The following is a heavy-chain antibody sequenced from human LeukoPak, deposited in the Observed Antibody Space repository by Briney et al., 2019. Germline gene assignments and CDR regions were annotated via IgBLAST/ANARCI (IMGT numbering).Heavy chain of an antibody. D-gene: IGHD2-2*01. Sequence: GGSLRLSCAASGFTFSNYGMHWVRQAPGKGLEWVAVIWYDGSNEYYADSVKGRFTISRDNSKNTLYLQMNSLRAEDTAVYYCAGGGRFCSSSSGHLGDYGGPGPLVPVSP. V-gene: IGHV3-33*01. CDR3: AGGGRFCSSSSGHLGDY. J-gene: IGHJ4*02. CDR2: IWYDGSNE. CDR1: GFTFSNYG.